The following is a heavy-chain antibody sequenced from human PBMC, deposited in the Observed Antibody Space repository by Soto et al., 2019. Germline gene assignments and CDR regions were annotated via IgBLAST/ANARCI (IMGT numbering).Heavy chain of an antibody. Sequence: EVQLLGSGGGLVQPGGSLRLSCVASGFTFSTYWMNWVRQAPGMGLEWVANINPDGSVGTYVDSVKGRFTTSRDNAKNSLDLQMDSLGGDDTAVYFCAGWGGHDYNYWGQGILVTVSS. CDR2: INPDGSVG. D-gene: IGHD3-16*01. J-gene: IGHJ4*02. CDR1: GFTFSTYW. CDR3: AGWGGHDYNY. V-gene: IGHV3-7*03.